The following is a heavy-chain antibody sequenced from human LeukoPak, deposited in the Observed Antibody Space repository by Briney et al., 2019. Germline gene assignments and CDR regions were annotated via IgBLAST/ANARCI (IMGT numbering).Heavy chain of an antibody. CDR2: INHSGTT. D-gene: IGHD3-22*01. CDR3: ARGVKQLARFYFYMDV. CDR1: GGSFSGYL. Sequence: SETLSLTCGVSGGSFSGYLWNWVRQSPGKGLEWIGEINHSGTTSYNPSLKSRVTISLDRSRNQFSLNLTSVAAADTAVFYCARGVKQLARFYFYMDVWGKGTTVTVSS. J-gene: IGHJ6*03. V-gene: IGHV4-34*01.